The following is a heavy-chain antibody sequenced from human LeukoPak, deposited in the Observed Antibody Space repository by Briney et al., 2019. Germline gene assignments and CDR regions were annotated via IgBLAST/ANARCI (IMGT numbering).Heavy chain of an antibody. CDR1: GFTFSSYS. V-gene: IGHV3-48*01. Sequence: PGGSLRLSCAASGFTFSSYSMNWVRQAPGKGLEWVSYISSSSSTIYYADSVKGRFTISRDNSKNTLYLQMNSLRAEDTAVYYCANPPSSGWYYYGMDVWGQGTTVTVSS. J-gene: IGHJ6*02. D-gene: IGHD6-19*01. CDR2: ISSSSSTI. CDR3: ANPPSSGWYYYGMDV.